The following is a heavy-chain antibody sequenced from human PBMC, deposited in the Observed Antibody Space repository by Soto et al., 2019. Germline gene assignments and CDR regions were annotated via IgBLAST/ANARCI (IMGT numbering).Heavy chain of an antibody. CDR2: ASKTSRTI. CDR3: AREGPLEAVGGDALDL. J-gene: IGHJ3*01. Sequence: PGGSRRLSCVGSGFTFIDYNMNWVRHSPTKGLEWLSYASKTSRTIYYADSVNGRFTISRDNAKSSLFLQMHGLRDDDTGVYFCAREGPLEAVGGDALDLWGQGTMVTVSS. CDR1: GFTFIDYN. D-gene: IGHD1-26*01. V-gene: IGHV3-48*02.